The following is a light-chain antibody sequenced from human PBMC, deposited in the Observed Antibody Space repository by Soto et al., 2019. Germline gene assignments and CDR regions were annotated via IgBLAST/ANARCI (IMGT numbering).Light chain of an antibody. Sequence: QSALTQPASVSGSPGQSITISCTATSSDVGGYNYVSWYQQHPGKAPKLMIYDVSNRPSGVSNRFSGSKSGNTASLTISGLQAEDEADYYCSSYTRSSTLVFGGGTKVTVL. V-gene: IGLV2-14*01. CDR2: DVS. CDR1: SSDVGGYNY. J-gene: IGLJ2*01. CDR3: SSYTRSSTLV.